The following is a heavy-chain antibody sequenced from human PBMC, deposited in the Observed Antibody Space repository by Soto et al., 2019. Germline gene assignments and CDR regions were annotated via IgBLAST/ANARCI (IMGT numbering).Heavy chain of an antibody. V-gene: IGHV3-30*18. D-gene: IGHD3-3*01. CDR3: AKDLRRFLEWLLSPIDY. J-gene: IGHJ4*02. Sequence: GGSLRLSCAASGFTFSSYGMHWVRQAPGKGLEWVAVISYDGSNKYYADSVKGRFTISRDNSKNTLYLQMNSLRAEDTAVYYCAKDLRRFLEWLLSPIDYRGQGTLVTVSS. CDR2: ISYDGSNK. CDR1: GFTFSSYG.